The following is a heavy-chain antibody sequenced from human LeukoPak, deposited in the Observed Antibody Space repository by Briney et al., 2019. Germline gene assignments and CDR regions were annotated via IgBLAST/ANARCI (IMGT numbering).Heavy chain of an antibody. CDR2: ISYDGSNK. Sequence: GGSLRLSCAASGFTFSSYGMHWVRRAPGKGLEWVAVISYDGSNKYYADSVKGRFTISRDNSKNTLYLQMNSLRAEDTAVYYCARDLYGSLDYWGQGTLVTVSS. D-gene: IGHD4-17*01. V-gene: IGHV3-30*03. CDR3: ARDLYGSLDY. J-gene: IGHJ4*02. CDR1: GFTFSSYG.